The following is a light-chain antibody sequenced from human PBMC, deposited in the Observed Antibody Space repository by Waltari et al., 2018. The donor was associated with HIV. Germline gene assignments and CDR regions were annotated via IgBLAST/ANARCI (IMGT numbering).Light chain of an antibody. CDR2: NVS. J-gene: IGLJ2*01. Sequence: SALTQPASVSGSPGRSITISCSGTSGDVGGYNFVSWYQKHPGKAPKLIIYNVSSGPSGVSIRFSGSSSANTASLTISGLQVEDEADYFCSSYTSSGPRYVLFGGGTRLTVL. V-gene: IGLV2-14*03. CDR1: SGDVGGYNF. CDR3: SSYTSSGPRYVL.